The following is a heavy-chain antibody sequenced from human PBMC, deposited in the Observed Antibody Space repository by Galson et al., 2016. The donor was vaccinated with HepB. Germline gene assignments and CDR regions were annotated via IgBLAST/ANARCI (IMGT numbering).Heavy chain of an antibody. CDR3: AREAPIAAPGANDC. CDR2: IWYDGSNK. D-gene: IGHD6-13*01. Sequence: SLRLSCAASGFTFNSFGMHWVRQAPGKGLEWVAVIWYDGSNKYYGDSVKGRFTISRDNSKNTLYLQMSSLRAEDTAIYYCAREAPIAAPGANDCWGQGTQVTVSS. J-gene: IGHJ4*02. CDR1: GFTFNSFG. V-gene: IGHV3-33*01.